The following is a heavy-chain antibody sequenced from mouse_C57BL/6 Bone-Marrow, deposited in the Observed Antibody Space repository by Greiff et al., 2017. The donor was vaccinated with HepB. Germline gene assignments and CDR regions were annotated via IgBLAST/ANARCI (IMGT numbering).Heavy chain of an antibody. CDR1: GYTFTSYW. CDR3: ARGALLFFAY. D-gene: IGHD2-1*01. Sequence: VQLQESGAELVKPGASVKLSCKASGYTFTSYWMHWVKQRPGQGLEWIGMIHPNSGSTNYNEKFKSKATLTVDKSSSTAYMQLSSLTSEDSAVYYCARGALLFFAYWGQGTLVTVSA. V-gene: IGHV1-64*01. J-gene: IGHJ3*01. CDR2: IHPNSGST.